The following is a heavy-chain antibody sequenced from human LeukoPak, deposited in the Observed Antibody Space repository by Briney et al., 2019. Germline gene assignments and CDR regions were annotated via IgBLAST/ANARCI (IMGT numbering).Heavy chain of an antibody. Sequence: PGGSLRLSCAASGFSFSSYAMHWVRQAPGKGLEWVSVISSDGSNEYYADSVKGRFTISRDNSKNTLYLQVNSLRAEGTALYFCARGWSYYYDSSGGLDYWGQGTLVTVSS. J-gene: IGHJ4*02. D-gene: IGHD3-22*01. CDR2: ISSDGSNE. CDR3: ARGWSYYYDSSGGLDY. CDR1: GFSFSSYA. V-gene: IGHV3-30*01.